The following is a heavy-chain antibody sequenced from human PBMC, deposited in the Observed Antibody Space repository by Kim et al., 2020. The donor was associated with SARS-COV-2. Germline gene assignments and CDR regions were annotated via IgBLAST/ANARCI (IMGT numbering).Heavy chain of an antibody. CDR1: GYTFTSYG. Sequence: ASVKVSCKASGYTFTSYGISWVRQAPGQGLEWMGWISAYNGNTHYPQNFQGRVTMTTDTSTSAAYMELRSLRSDDTAVYYCARTFNYYDSSGYLFYFDYWGQGTLVTVSS. CDR2: ISAYNGNT. CDR3: ARTFNYYDSSGYLFYFDY. J-gene: IGHJ4*02. V-gene: IGHV1-18*04. D-gene: IGHD3-22*01.